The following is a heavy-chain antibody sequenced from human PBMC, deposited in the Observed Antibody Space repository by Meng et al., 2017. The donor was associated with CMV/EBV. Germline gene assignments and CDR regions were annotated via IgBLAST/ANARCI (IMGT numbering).Heavy chain of an antibody. CDR1: GGSVSSGSYY. Sequence: GSLRLSCTVSGGSVSSGSYYWSWIRQPPGKGLEWIGYIYYSGSTNYNPSLKSRVTISVDTSKNQFSLKLSSVTSADTAVYYCASSVNYDFWSGDAFGIWGQGTMVTVSS. J-gene: IGHJ3*02. CDR3: ASSVNYDFWSGDAFGI. D-gene: IGHD3-3*01. CDR2: IYYSGST. V-gene: IGHV4-61*01.